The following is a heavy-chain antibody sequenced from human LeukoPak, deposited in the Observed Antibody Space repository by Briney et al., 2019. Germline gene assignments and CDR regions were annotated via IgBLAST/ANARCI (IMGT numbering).Heavy chain of an antibody. CDR2: ISNSGSTK. D-gene: IGHD6-19*01. V-gene: IGHV3-48*03. CDR3: ARNPYSSGWYRHYYYMDV. Sequence: GGSLRLSCAASGFTFSSYEMNWIRQAPGKGLEWISYISNSGSTKYYADSVKGRFTISTDNSKNTLYLQMNSLRAEDTAVYYCARNPYSSGWYRHYYYMDVWGKGTTVTVSS. J-gene: IGHJ6*03. CDR1: GFTFSSYE.